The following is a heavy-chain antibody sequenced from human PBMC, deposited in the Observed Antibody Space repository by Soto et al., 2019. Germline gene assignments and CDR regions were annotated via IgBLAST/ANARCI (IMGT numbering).Heavy chain of an antibody. CDR3: ARVPRGTWYAHLLY. Sequence: QVQLVQSGAEVKKPGASVKVSCKTPGYTFTSYGISWVRQAPGQGLEWMGWISGYNGNTNYAQMVQGRVTMTTDTSTSTAYMELRSLRSDDTAVYYCARVPRGTWYAHLLYWGQGTLVTVSS. J-gene: IGHJ4*02. V-gene: IGHV1-18*04. CDR1: GYTFTSYG. D-gene: IGHD1-26*01. CDR2: ISGYNGNT.